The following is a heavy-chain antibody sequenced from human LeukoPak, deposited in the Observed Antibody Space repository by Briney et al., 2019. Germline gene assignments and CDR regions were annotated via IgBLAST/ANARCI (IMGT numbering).Heavy chain of an antibody. D-gene: IGHD6-13*01. CDR3: ARDILWGDWQQLVLGDHYYYGMDV. V-gene: IGHV1-8*01. CDR1: GYTFTTYD. CDR2: MNPISGNT. J-gene: IGHJ6*02. Sequence: ASVKVSCKASGYTFTTYDITWVRQATGQGLEWRGWMNPISGNTGHAQKFQGRVTITRNTSASKAYMELSSLRSEDTAMYYCARDILWGDWQQLVLGDHYYYGMDVWGQGTTVTVSS.